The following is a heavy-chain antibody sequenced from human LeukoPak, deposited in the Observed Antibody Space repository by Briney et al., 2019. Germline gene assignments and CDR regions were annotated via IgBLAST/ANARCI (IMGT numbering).Heavy chain of an antibody. D-gene: IGHD6-13*01. CDR1: GDSDSSNSAA. CDR3: ARGSSWYMASQGTFDY. V-gene: IGHV6-1*01. CDR2: TYYRSKWYN. Sequence: SQTLSLTCAISGDSDSSNSAAWNWIRQSPSRGLEWLGRTYYRSKWYNDYAVSVKSRITINPDTSKNQFSLQLNSVTPEDTAVYYCARGSSWYMASQGTFDYWGQGTLVTVSS. J-gene: IGHJ4*02.